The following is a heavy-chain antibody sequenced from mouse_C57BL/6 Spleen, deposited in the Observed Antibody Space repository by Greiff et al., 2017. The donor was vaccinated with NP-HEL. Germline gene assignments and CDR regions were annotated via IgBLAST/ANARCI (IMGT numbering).Heavy chain of an antibody. V-gene: IGHV2-2*01. CDR1: GFSLTSYG. D-gene: IGHD2-1*01. CDR3: ARERDYYGNSHFDD. CDR2: IWSGGST. Sequence: VKLMESGPGLVQPSQSLSITCTVSGFSLTSYGVHWVRQSPGKGLEWLGVIWSGGSTDYNAAFISRLSISKDNSKSQVFFKMNSLQADDTAIYYCARERDYYGNSHFDDWGQGTTLTVSS. J-gene: IGHJ2*01.